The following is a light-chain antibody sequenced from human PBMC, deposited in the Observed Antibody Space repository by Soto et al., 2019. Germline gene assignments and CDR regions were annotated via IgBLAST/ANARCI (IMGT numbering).Light chain of an antibody. CDR2: SNN. V-gene: IGLV1-44*01. CDR1: NSNIGTNT. Sequence: QSVLTQPPSASGTPGQRVTISCSGSNSNIGTNTVTWYQHLPGSAPKLLIYSNNQRPSGVPDRFSGSKSGTSASLAISGLQPDDEADYYCEAWDGSLNVLFGGGTKLTVL. CDR3: EAWDGSLNVL. J-gene: IGLJ2*01.